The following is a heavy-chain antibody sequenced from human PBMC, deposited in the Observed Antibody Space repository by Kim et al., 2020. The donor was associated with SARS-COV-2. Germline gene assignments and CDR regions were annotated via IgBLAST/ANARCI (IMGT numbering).Heavy chain of an antibody. CDR2: LIPIFGTT. CDR1: GGTLNKND. CDR3: AGGQAAAGGKFDP. Sequence: ASVKVSCRAAGGTLNKNDISWVRRAPGQGLEWMGGLIPIFGTTNYAQKFQGRVTVTADDSTNTVYMELSSLRSDDTAVYYCAGGQAAAGGKFDPWGPGTLVTVSS. D-gene: IGHD6-13*01. V-gene: IGHV1-69*13. J-gene: IGHJ5*02.